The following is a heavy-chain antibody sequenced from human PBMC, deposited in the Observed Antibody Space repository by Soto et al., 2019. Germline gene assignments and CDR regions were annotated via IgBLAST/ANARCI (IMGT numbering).Heavy chain of an antibody. V-gene: IGHV1-3*01. CDR2: INAGNGNT. CDR3: AKSATVPAAIAY. D-gene: IGHD2-2*02. CDR1: GYTFTSYA. Sequence: ASVKVSCKASGYTFTSYAMHWVRQAPGQRLEWMGWINAGNGNTKYSQKFQGRVTITRDTSASAAYMELSSLRSEDTAVYYCAKSATVPAAIAYWGQGTLVTVSS. J-gene: IGHJ4*02.